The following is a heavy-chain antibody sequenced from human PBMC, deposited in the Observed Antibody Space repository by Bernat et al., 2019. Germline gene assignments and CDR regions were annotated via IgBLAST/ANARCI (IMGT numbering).Heavy chain of an antibody. V-gene: IGHV4-34*01. CDR3: ARGRSNYWFDP. D-gene: IGHD4-11*01. J-gene: IGHJ5*02. CDR2: INHSGST. Sequence: QVQLQQWGAGLLKPSETLSLTCAAYGGSFSGYYWSWIRQPPGKGLEWIGEINHSGSTNYNPSLKSRVTISVDTSKNQFSLKLSSVTAADTAVYYCARGRSNYWFDPWGQGTLVTVSS. CDR1: GGSFSGYY.